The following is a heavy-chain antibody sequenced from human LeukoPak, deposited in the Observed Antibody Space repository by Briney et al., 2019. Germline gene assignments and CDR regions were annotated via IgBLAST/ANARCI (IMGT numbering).Heavy chain of an antibody. CDR1: GFTFRTYS. D-gene: IGHD6-13*01. J-gene: IGHJ6*02. V-gene: IGHV3-48*04. CDR3: AGVAESSSWYGHYGMDV. CDR2: ISSRSSTI. Sequence: GESLRLSCAASGFTFRTYSMNWVRQAPGKGLEWVSYISSRSSTIYYADSVKGRFTISRDNAKNSLYLQMNSLRAEDTALYYCAGVAESSSWYGHYGMDVWGQGTAVTVSS.